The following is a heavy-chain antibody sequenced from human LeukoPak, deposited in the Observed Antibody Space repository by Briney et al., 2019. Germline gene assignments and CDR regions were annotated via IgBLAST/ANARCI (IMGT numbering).Heavy chain of an antibody. V-gene: IGHV3-23*01. D-gene: IGHD3-10*01. CDR2: ITNSGIST. CDR1: GFTFSSYA. J-gene: IGHJ6*02. CDR3: AKVPYSDYGSGRPPFMDV. Sequence: GGSLRLSCAASGFTFSSYAMSWVRQAPGKGLEWVSTITNSGISTYYADSVKGRFTISRDNSKNTLFLQMNSLRADDTAVYCAKVPYSDYGSGRPPFMDVWGQGTTVAVSS.